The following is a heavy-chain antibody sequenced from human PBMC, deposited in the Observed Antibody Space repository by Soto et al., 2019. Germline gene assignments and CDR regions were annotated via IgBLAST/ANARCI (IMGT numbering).Heavy chain of an antibody. CDR2: IYHSGTT. CDR1: GGSITSGGYS. CDR3: ARVGGNAAIGS. Sequence: SETLSLTCTVSGGSITSGGYSWGWIRQPPGKGLEWIEIIYHSGTTYYNPSLRSRVSLSVDTSKNQFSLRVSSVTAADTAAYFCARVGGNAAIGSWGQGTVVTVSS. D-gene: IGHD3-16*01. J-gene: IGHJ4*02. V-gene: IGHV4-30-2*01.